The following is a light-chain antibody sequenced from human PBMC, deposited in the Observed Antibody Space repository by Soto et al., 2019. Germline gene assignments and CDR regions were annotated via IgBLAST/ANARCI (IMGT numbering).Light chain of an antibody. Sequence: QSALTQPASVSGSPGQSITISCSGTSSDIGTYDHVSWYQQHPGKAPKLIIYEVSDRPSGVSNRFSGSKSGNTASLTISGLQAEDEADYYCSSFAGSRVLVLGGGTKVTVL. CDR1: SSDIGTYDH. V-gene: IGLV2-14*03. J-gene: IGLJ2*01. CDR2: EVS. CDR3: SSFAGSRVLV.